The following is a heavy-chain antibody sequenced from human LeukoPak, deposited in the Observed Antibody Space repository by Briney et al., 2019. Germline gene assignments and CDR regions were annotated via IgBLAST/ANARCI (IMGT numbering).Heavy chain of an antibody. D-gene: IGHD6-19*01. V-gene: IGHV3-15*01. CDR3: TTGSGWYPFDY. Sequence: GGSLRPSCAASGFILSSFAMTWVRQAPGKGLEWVGRIKSKTDGGTTDYAAPVKGRFTISRDDSKNTLYLQMNSLKTEDTAVYYCTTGSGWYPFDYWGQGTLVTVSS. J-gene: IGHJ4*02. CDR2: IKSKTDGGTT. CDR1: GFILSSFA.